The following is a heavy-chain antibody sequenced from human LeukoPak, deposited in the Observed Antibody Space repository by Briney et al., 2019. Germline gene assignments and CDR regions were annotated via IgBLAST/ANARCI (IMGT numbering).Heavy chain of an antibody. D-gene: IGHD2-21*02. CDR1: GFTFSSYG. CDR3: AKDSRFTAWDY. V-gene: IGHV3-30*18. Sequence: GGSLRLSCAASGFTFSSYGRHGVRQAPGKGLEWVAVISYDGSNKYYADSVKGRFTISRDNSKNTLYLQMNSLRAEDTAVYYCAKDSRFTAWDYWGQGTLVTVSS. CDR2: ISYDGSNK. J-gene: IGHJ4*02.